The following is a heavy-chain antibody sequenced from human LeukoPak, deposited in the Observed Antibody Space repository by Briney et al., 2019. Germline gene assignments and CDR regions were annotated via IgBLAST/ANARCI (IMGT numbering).Heavy chain of an antibody. D-gene: IGHD3-22*01. Sequence: SETLSITCTVSGGSISSYYWSWIRQPPGKGLEWIGYIYYSGSTNYNPSLKSRVTISVDTSKNQFSLKLSSVTAADTAVYYCAREAPYYYDSSGYYYGPIDYWGQGTLVTVSS. CDR1: GGSISSYY. CDR3: AREAPYYYDSSGYYYGPIDY. J-gene: IGHJ4*02. V-gene: IGHV4-59*01. CDR2: IYYSGST.